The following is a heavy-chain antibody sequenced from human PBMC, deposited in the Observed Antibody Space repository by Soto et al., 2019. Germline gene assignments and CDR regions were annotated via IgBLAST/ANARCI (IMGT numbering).Heavy chain of an antibody. D-gene: IGHD2-2*02. CDR3: AKGGYCSSTSCYTAAS. CDR1: GFTFSSYA. Sequence: GESLKISCAASGFTFSSYAMSWVRQAPGKGLEWVSAISGSGGSTYYADSVKGRFTISRDNSKNTLYLQMNSLRAEDTAVYYCAKGGYCSSTSCYTAASWGQGTLVTVSS. V-gene: IGHV3-23*01. J-gene: IGHJ5*02. CDR2: ISGSGGST.